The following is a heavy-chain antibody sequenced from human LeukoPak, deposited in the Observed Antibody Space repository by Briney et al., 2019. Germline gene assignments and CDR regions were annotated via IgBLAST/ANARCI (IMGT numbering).Heavy chain of an antibody. CDR1: GYTFTNYG. CDR2: INPNSGGT. V-gene: IGHV1-2*02. CDR3: ARDYDILTGYYTQVGDY. Sequence: ASVKVSCKASGYTFTNYGLTWVRQAPGRGLEWMGWINPNSGGTNYAQKFQGRVTMTRDTPISTAYMELSRLRSDDTAVYYCARDYDILTGYYTQVGDYWGQGTLVTVSS. D-gene: IGHD3-9*01. J-gene: IGHJ4*02.